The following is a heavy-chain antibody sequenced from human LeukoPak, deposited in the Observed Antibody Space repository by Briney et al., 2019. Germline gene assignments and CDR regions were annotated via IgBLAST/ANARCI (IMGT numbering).Heavy chain of an antibody. V-gene: IGHV4-34*01. J-gene: IGHJ5*02. CDR2: INHSGST. CDR3: ARDSGTTGEVKFDP. CDR1: GGSFSGYY. Sequence: SETLSLTCAVYGGSFSGYYWSWIRQPPGKGLEWIGEINHSGSTNYNPSLKSRVTISVDTSKNQFSLKLNSVTAADTAVYYCARDSGTTGEVKFDPWGQGTLVTVSS. D-gene: IGHD3-10*01.